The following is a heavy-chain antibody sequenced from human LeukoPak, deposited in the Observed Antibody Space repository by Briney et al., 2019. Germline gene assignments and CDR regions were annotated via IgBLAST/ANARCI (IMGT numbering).Heavy chain of an antibody. D-gene: IGHD1-14*01. CDR3: ASGPGRQNGRYFDY. V-gene: IGHV4-38-2*02. J-gene: IGHJ4*02. CDR1: GYSISSGYY. CDR2: IYHSGST. Sequence: PSETLSLTCTVSGYSISSGYYWGWIRQPPGKGLEWIGSIYHSGSTYYNPSLKSRVTISVDTSKSQFSLKLSSVTAADTAVYYCASGPGRQNGRYFDYWGQGTLVTVSS.